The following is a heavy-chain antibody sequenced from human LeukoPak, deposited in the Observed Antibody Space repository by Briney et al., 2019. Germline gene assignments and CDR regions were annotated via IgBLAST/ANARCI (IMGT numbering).Heavy chain of an antibody. CDR2: IYHSGST. D-gene: IGHD2-2*01. V-gene: IGHV4-38-2*01. Sequence: SETLSLTCAVSGYSISSGYYWGWIRQPPGEGLEWLGSIYHSGSTYYNPSLKSRVTISVDTSKNQFSLKLNSVTAADTAVYYCARHCSSTSCPWGYYFDYWGQGTLVTVSS. CDR3: ARHCSSTSCPWGYYFDY. J-gene: IGHJ4*02. CDR1: GYSISSGYY.